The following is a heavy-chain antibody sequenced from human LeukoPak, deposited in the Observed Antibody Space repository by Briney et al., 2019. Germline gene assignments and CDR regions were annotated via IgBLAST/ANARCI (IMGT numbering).Heavy chain of an antibody. D-gene: IGHD3-10*01. CDR3: ARGRRIFGGLGAFDI. CDR1: GGSFSGYY. V-gene: IGHV4-34*01. CDR2: INHSGST. Sequence: SETLSLTCAVYGGSFSGYYWSWIRQPPGKGLEWIGEINHSGSTNYNPSLKSRVTISVDTSKNQFSLMLSSVTAADTAVYYCARGRRIFGGLGAFDIWGQGTMVTVSS. J-gene: IGHJ3*02.